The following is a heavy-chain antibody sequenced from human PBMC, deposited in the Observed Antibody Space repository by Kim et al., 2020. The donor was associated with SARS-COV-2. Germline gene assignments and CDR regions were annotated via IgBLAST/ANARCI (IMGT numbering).Heavy chain of an antibody. CDR3: AKEAAFTTLMGDYYFDY. Sequence: GGSLRLSCVASGFNFSNYGMHWVRQAPGKGLEWVGIISYDGRNTYYADSVKGRFTISRDNSKNTLYLQMNSLKTEDTAGYYCAKEAAFTTLMGDYYFDYWGQGTLVTVSS. D-gene: IGHD3-10*02. J-gene: IGHJ4*02. V-gene: IGHV3-30*18. CDR1: GFNFSNYG. CDR2: ISYDGRNT.